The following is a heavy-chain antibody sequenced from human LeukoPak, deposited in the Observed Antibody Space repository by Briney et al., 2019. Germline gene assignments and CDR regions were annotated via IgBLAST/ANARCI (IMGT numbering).Heavy chain of an antibody. J-gene: IGHJ4*02. CDR3: ARVVRSGYHPCFDY. Sequence: ASVKISCKASGYTFTSYGISWVRQAPGQGLEWMGWISAYNGNTNYAQKLQGRVTMTTDTSTSTAYMELRSLRSDDTAVYYCARVVRSGYHPCFDYWGQGTLVTVSS. CDR1: GYTFTSYG. CDR2: ISAYNGNT. D-gene: IGHD3-3*01. V-gene: IGHV1-18*01.